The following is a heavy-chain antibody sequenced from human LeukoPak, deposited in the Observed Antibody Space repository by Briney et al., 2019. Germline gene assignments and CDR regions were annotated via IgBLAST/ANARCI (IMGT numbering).Heavy chain of an antibody. CDR2: INTDGSTT. D-gene: IGHD6-6*01. CDR3: VRGPVRYFDV. Sequence: GGSLRLSCAASGFTFSSYWMHWVRQAPGKGLVWVSRINTDGSTTTYADSVKGRFTISRDNAKNTLYLQMNSLRVEDTAVYYCVRGPVRYFDVWGRGTLVTVSS. J-gene: IGHJ2*01. V-gene: IGHV3-74*01. CDR1: GFTFSSYW.